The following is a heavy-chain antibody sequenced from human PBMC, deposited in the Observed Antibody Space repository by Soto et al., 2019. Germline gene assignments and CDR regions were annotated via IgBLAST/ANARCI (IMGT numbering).Heavy chain of an antibody. CDR3: ARGYCSGVICYLYYFDY. J-gene: IGHJ4*02. CDR1: GDSINNYY. CDR2: ISYIGST. Sequence: QVQLQESGPGLVKPSETLSLNCTVSGDSINNYYWNWIRQPPGKGLDWIGYISYIGSTNYNPSLESRVTISVDTSKNQFSLRLSSVTAADTAVYFCARGYCSGVICYLYYFDYWGQGTLVTVSS. D-gene: IGHD2-15*01. V-gene: IGHV4-59*01.